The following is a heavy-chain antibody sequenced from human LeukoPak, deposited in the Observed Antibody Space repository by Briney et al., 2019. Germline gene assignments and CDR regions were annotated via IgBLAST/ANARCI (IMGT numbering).Heavy chain of an antibody. CDR1: GGTFSSYA. V-gene: IGHV1-69*13. CDR2: IIPIFGTA. CDR3: ARAAIAAAGTSHNWFDP. Sequence: ASAKVSCKASGGTFSSYAISWVRQAPGQGLEWMGGIIPIFGTANYAQKFQGRVTITADESTSTAYMELSSLRSEDTAVYYCARAAIAAAGTSHNWFDPWGQGTLVTVSS. J-gene: IGHJ5*02. D-gene: IGHD6-13*01.